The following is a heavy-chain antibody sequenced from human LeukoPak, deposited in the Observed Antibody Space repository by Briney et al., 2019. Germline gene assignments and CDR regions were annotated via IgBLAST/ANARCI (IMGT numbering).Heavy chain of an antibody. CDR1: GFTFSSYA. J-gene: IGHJ1*01. V-gene: IGHV3-30-3*01. CDR3: ARDGPYYYDSSGYYLSEYFQH. Sequence: GGSLRLSCAASGFTFSSYAMHWVRQAPGKGLEWVAVISYDGSNKYYADSVKGRFTISRDNSKNTLYLQMNSLRAEDTAVYYCARDGPYYYDSSGYYLSEYFQHWGQGTLVTVSS. D-gene: IGHD3-22*01. CDR2: ISYDGSNK.